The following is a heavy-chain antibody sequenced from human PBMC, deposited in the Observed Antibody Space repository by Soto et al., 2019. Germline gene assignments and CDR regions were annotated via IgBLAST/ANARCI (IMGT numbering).Heavy chain of an antibody. Sequence: SETLSLTCAVYGGSFSGYYWSWIRQPPGKGLEWIGYIYYSGSTNYNPSLKSRVTISVDTSKNQFSLKLSSVTAADTAVYYCAREYYDILTGYYLFDYWGQGTLVTVSS. CDR2: IYYSGST. V-gene: IGHV4-59*01. J-gene: IGHJ4*02. CDR1: GGSFSGYY. CDR3: AREYYDILTGYYLFDY. D-gene: IGHD3-9*01.